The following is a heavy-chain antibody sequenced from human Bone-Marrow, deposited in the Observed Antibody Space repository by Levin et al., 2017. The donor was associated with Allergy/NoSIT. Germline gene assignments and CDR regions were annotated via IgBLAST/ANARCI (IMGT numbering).Heavy chain of an antibody. CDR2: IKEDGSAK. V-gene: IGHV3-7*04. D-gene: IGHD6-19*01. Sequence: HSGGSLRLSCAASGFTFSTSWMSWVRQAPGKGLEWVANIKEDGSAKNYVDSVKGRFTISRDNAKNSLYLQMYTLRDEDTAVYYCTRDRGWQTFDYWGQGTLVTVSS. CDR3: TRDRGWQTFDY. J-gene: IGHJ4*02. CDR1: GFTFSTSW.